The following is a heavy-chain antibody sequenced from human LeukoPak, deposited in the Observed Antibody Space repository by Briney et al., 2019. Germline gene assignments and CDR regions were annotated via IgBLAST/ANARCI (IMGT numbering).Heavy chain of an antibody. CDR1: GYTFTSYG. Sequence: EASVKVSCKASGYTFTSYGISWVRQAPGQGLEWMGRIIPILGITNYAQKFQGRVTITADKSTSTAYMELSSLRSEDTAVYSCASFYYDSSGYDAFDIWGQGTMVTVSS. J-gene: IGHJ3*02. V-gene: IGHV1-69*04. D-gene: IGHD3-22*01. CDR3: ASFYYDSSGYDAFDI. CDR2: IIPILGIT.